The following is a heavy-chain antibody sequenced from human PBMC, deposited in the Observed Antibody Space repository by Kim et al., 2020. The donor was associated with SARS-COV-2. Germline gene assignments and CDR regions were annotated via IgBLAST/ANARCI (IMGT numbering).Heavy chain of an antibody. CDR1: GFTFSSYA. V-gene: IGHV3-23*01. Sequence: GGSLRLSCAASGFTFSSYAMSWVRQAPGKGLEWVSAISGSGGSTYYADSVKGRFTISRDNSKNTLNLQMNSLRAEDTAVYYCAPLPDIVVVPAYYFDYWGHGHLVSVSS. CDR3: APLPDIVVVPAYYFDY. CDR2: ISGSGGST. J-gene: IGHJ4*01. D-gene: IGHD2-2*01.